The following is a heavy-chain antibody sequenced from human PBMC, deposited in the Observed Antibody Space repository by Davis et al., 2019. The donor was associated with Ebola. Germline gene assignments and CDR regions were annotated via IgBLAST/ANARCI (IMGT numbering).Heavy chain of an antibody. CDR1: GFTSSTYR. V-gene: IGHV4-38-2*01. CDR3: ASKPNNWFDP. CDR2: VYHSGST. J-gene: IGHJ5*02. Sequence: GSLRLSCAASGFTSSTYRMSRIRQPPGKGLEWIGSVYHSGSTYYNPSLKSRVTISVDTSKNQFSLRLSSVTAADTAVYYCASKPNNWFDPWGQGTLVTVSS.